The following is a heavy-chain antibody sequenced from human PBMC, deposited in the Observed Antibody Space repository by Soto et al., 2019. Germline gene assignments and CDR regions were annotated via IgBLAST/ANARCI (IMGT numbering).Heavy chain of an antibody. J-gene: IGHJ4*02. CDR2: IYYSGST. V-gene: IGHV4-39*02. CDR3: ATEGAVAGTGY. CDR1: GGSISSSSYY. Sequence: QLQLQESGPGLVKPSETLSLTCTVSGGSISSSSYYWGWIRQPPGKGLEWIGSIYYSGSTYYNPSLMSRATTSGDTSETQFSLQLSSVTAADPAVDYCATEGAVAGTGYWGQGALVTASS. D-gene: IGHD6-19*01.